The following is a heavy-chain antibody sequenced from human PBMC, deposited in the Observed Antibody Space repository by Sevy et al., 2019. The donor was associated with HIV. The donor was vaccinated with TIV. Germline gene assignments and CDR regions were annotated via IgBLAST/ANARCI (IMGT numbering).Heavy chain of an antibody. CDR1: GFIVSYYA. V-gene: IGHV3-30-3*01. Sequence: GGSLRLSCAASGFIVSYYAIHWVRQAPGKGLEWVAVISYDGNNIYYGDSVKGRFTISRDNSRNTLYLQMNSLRPEDTAVYYCARDFYEFGDPRGLDYWGQGTLVTVSS. D-gene: IGHD4-17*01. CDR3: ARDFYEFGDPRGLDY. CDR2: ISYDGNNI. J-gene: IGHJ4*02.